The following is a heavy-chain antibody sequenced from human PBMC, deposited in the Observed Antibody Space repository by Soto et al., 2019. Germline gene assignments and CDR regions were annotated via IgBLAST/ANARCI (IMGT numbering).Heavy chain of an antibody. CDR3: ASGRYSYGSSVNWFDP. CDR1: GFTFSSYS. J-gene: IGHJ5*02. D-gene: IGHD5-18*01. V-gene: IGHV3-21*01. Sequence: EVPLVESGGGLVKPGGSLRLSCAASGFTFSSYSMNWVRQAPGKGLEWVSSISSSSSYIYYADSVKGRFTISRDNAKNSLYLQMNSLRAEDTAVYYCASGRYSYGSSVNWFDPWGQGTLVTVSS. CDR2: ISSSSSYI.